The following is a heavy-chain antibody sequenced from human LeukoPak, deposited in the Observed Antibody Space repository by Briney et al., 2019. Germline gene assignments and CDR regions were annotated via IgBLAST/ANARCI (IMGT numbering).Heavy chain of an antibody. D-gene: IGHD6-19*01. CDR1: GFTFKNYA. J-gene: IGHJ3*02. CDR3: ARAKLEPAGTGAFDI. V-gene: IGHV3-23*01. Sequence: GGSLRLSCAASGFTFKNYAMTWVRQAPGKGLEWVSAIYPRGDPHYADSVKGRFTISRDNSRNSLYMQMETLRAEDTALYYCARAKLEPAGTGAFDIWGPGTVVTVSS. CDR2: IYPRGDP.